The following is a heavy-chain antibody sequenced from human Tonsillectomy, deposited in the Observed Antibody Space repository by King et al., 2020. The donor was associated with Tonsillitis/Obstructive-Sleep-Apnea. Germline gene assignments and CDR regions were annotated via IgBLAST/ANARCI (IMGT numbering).Heavy chain of an antibody. Sequence: VQLVESGGGVVQPGRSLRLSCAASGFTFSSYGMLWVRQAPGKGLEWVAVIWYDGSNKYYADSVKGRFTISRDNSKNTLYLQMNSLRAEDTAVYYCARDCSLGFGVVIAPYFDYWGQGTLVTVSS. J-gene: IGHJ4*02. CDR2: IWYDGSNK. CDR1: GFTFSSYG. D-gene: IGHD3-3*01. V-gene: IGHV3-33*01. CDR3: ARDCSLGFGVVIAPYFDY.